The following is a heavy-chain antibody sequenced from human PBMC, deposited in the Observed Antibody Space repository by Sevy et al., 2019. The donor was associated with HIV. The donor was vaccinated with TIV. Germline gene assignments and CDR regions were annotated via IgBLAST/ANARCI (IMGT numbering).Heavy chain of an antibody. V-gene: IGHV3-11*06. CDR2: ISSRSSFT. CDR3: ARGAYDV. J-gene: IGHJ3*01. CDR1: GFTFGDYY. Sequence: GGSLRLSCVGSGFTFGDYYISWIRQAPGKGLECVAYISSRSSFTNYTDSVRGRFTISRDNAKNEVFLQMNSLRAEDTGVYCCARGAYDVWGQGTTVTVSS.